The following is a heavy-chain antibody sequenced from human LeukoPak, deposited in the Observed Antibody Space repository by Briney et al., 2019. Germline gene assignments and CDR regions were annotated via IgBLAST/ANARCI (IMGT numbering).Heavy chain of an antibody. D-gene: IGHD2-2*01. CDR3: ARDYCSSTSCLFDY. V-gene: IGHV3-33*08. J-gene: IGHJ4*02. Sequence: PGGSLRLSCAASGXTFSSYGVHWVRQAPGKGLEWVAVIWNDGSNKYYVAYVKGRFTISRDNSKNTLYLQMNSLSTEDTAVYYCARDYCSSTSCLFDYWGQGTLVTVSS. CDR2: IWNDGSNK. CDR1: GXTFSSYG.